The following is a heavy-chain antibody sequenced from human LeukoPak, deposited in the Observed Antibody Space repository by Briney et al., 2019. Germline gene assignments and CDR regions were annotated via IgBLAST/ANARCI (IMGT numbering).Heavy chain of an antibody. CDR2: TYYKSKWYD. Sequence: SQTLSLTCVISGDRVSSSSAAWNWIRQSPSRGLEWLGRTYYKSKWYDDYAVSVKSRIIISPDASTNQFSLHLSSVTPEDTAVYYCAREGISLVRGLVLYYYGMDVWGQGTTVTVSS. CDR3: AREGISLVRGLVLYYYGMDV. V-gene: IGHV6-1*01. J-gene: IGHJ6*02. D-gene: IGHD3-10*01. CDR1: GDRVSSSSAA.